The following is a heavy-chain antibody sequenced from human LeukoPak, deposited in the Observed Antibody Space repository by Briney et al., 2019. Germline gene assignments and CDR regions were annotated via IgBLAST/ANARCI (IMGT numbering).Heavy chain of an antibody. Sequence: SQTLSLTCAMSVDSVSSNSAAWYWIRQSPSRGLEWLRRTYYRSKWYNGYAVSVKSRITINPDTSKNQFSLQLNSVTPEDTAVYYCARDIWISGSGSSKEGILDYWGQGTLVTVSS. CDR3: ARDIWISGSGSSKEGILDY. V-gene: IGHV6-1*01. CDR1: VDSVSSNSAA. D-gene: IGHD3-10*01. CDR2: TYYRSKWYN. J-gene: IGHJ4*02.